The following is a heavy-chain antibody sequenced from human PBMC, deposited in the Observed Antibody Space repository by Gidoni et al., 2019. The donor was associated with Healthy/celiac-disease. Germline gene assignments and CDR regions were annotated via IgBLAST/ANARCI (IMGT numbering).Heavy chain of an antibody. Sequence: QVQLQESGPGLVKPSQTLSLTCTVSGGSISRGGYYWSWIRQHPGKGLEWIGYIYYSGSTYYNPSLKSRVTISVDTSKNQFSLKLSSVTAADTAVYYCARVGVYDSSGYHDYWGQGTLVTVSS. CDR2: IYYSGST. CDR1: GGSISRGGYY. D-gene: IGHD3-22*01. V-gene: IGHV4-31*03. J-gene: IGHJ4*02. CDR3: ARVGVYDSSGYHDY.